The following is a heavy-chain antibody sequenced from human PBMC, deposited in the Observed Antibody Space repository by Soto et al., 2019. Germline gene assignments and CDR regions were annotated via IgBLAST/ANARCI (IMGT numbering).Heavy chain of an antibody. CDR1: GFSLTTGGVC. D-gene: IGHD2-8*02. CDR3: ARILTATGGHFDP. CDR2: IFWDDDK. J-gene: IGHJ5*02. Sequence: SGPTRVNSTHTLTLTFSFSGFSLTTGGVCVCCVRQSPEKTLEWLALIFWDDDKRYSPSLRSRLTIAKDTSRNQVVLTLTNVEPVDTATYYCARILTATGGHFDPWGQGTLVTVS. V-gene: IGHV2-5*02.